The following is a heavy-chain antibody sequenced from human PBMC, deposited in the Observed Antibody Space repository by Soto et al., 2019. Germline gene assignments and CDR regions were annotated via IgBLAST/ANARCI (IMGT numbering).Heavy chain of an antibody. Sequence: QVQLQESGPGLVKPSQTLSLTCIVSGASITSGGHYWSWIRQLPGKGLQWLGYIYYSGSTYYNPPLNSRVTISRDTSQSHFSLNLDSVTAADTAIYYCARETSMTAVTYYLDSWGQGALVTVSS. CDR1: GASITSGGHY. D-gene: IGHD4-17*01. J-gene: IGHJ4*02. V-gene: IGHV4-31*03. CDR3: ARETSMTAVTYYLDS. CDR2: IYYSGST.